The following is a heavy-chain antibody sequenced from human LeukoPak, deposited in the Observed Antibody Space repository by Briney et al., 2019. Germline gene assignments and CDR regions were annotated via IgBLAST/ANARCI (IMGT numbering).Heavy chain of an antibody. CDR3: ARVAVAGMSFDY. J-gene: IGHJ4*02. CDR2: ISSSSSYI. Sequence: KSGGSLRLSCAASGFTFSSYSMNWVRQAPGEGLEWVSSISSSSSYIYYADSVKGRFTISRDNAKNSLYLQMNSLRAEDTAVYYCARVAVAGMSFDYWGQGTLVTVSS. D-gene: IGHD6-19*01. CDR1: GFTFSSYS. V-gene: IGHV3-21*01.